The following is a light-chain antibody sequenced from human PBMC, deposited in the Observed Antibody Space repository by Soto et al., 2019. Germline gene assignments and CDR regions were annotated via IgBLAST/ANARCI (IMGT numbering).Light chain of an antibody. CDR1: QSLLRGNGYSY. CDR2: LGS. J-gene: IGKJ1*01. CDR3: MQAEQAPRT. V-gene: IGKV2-28*01. Sequence: IVMTQSPLSLPVAPGEPASISCRSSQSLLRGNGYSYLDWYRQKPGRPPQLLIFLGSVRAPGVPGRFSGSGSGTDFTLQISRVEAEDVGVYYCMQAEQAPRTFGPGTKVEIK.